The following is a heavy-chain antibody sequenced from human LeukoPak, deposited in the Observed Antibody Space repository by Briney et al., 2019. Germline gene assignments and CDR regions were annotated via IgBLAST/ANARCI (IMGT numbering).Heavy chain of an antibody. D-gene: IGHD3-22*01. CDR1: GFTFSSYG. CDR2: ISGSGGST. Sequence: GGSLRLSCAASGFTFSSYGMSWVRQAPGKGLEWVSAISGSGGSTYYADSVKGRFTISRDNSKNTLYLQMNSLRAEDTAVYYCAGVEEYYYDSSGFPYYFDYWGQGTLVTVSS. CDR3: AGVEEYYYDSSGFPYYFDY. J-gene: IGHJ4*02. V-gene: IGHV3-23*01.